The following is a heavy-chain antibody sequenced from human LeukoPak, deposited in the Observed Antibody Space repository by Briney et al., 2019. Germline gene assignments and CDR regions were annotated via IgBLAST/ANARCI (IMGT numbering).Heavy chain of an antibody. CDR2: IYYTGST. Sequence: KPSETLSLTCTVSGGSISSYYWSWIRQPPGKGLAWIGYIYYTGSTNYNPSLKSRVTISVDTSKNQFSLKLNSVTAADTAMYYCARAGGGALTGEAEVAFDIWGQGTMVTVSS. CDR3: ARAGGGALTGEAEVAFDI. D-gene: IGHD7-27*01. J-gene: IGHJ3*02. V-gene: IGHV4-59*01. CDR1: GGSISSYY.